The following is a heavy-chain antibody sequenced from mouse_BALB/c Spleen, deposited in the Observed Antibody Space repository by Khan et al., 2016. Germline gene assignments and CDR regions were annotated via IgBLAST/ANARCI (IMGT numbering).Heavy chain of an antibody. D-gene: IGHD1-2*01. CDR2: TNPTNGRT. CDR1: GYTFTSYW. CDR3: ASIREIGATYFDY. Sequence: VQLQESGAELVKPGASVKMSCKASGYTFTSYWMNWVKQRLGQGLEWFAETNPTNGRTYYNEKFKSKATLTVDKSSSTAYMLLSGLTYEDSAVYSCASIREIGATYFDYWGQGTTLTVSS. V-gene: IGHV1S81*02. J-gene: IGHJ2*01.